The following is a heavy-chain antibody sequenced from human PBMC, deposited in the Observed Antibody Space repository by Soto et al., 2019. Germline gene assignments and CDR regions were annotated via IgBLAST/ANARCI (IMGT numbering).Heavy chain of an antibody. Sequence: PSETLSLTCTVSGGSISSGDYYWSWIRQPPGKGLEWIGYIYYSGSTYYNPSLKSRVTISVDTSKNQFSLKLNSVTAADTAVYYCARNSGSYYRWFAPWGQGTLVTVSS. CDR1: GGSISSGDYY. V-gene: IGHV4-30-4*02. CDR2: IYYSGST. J-gene: IGHJ5*02. D-gene: IGHD1-26*01. CDR3: ARNSGSYYRWFAP.